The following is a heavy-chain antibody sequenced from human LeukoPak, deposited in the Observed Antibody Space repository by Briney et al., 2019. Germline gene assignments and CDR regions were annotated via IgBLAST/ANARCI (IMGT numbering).Heavy chain of an antibody. D-gene: IGHD1-7*01. CDR1: GGSISSYY. V-gene: IGHV4-59*08. J-gene: IGHJ4*02. CDR3: ARVWLELHYFDY. CDR2: IYYSGST. Sequence: SETLSLTCTVSGGSISSYYWSWIRQPPGKGLEWIGYIYYSGSTNYNPSLKSRVTISVDTSKNQFSLKLSSVTAADTAVYYCARVWLELHYFDYWGQGTLVTVSS.